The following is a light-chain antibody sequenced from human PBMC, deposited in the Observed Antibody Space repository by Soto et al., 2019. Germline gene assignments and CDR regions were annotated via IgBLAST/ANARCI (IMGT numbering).Light chain of an antibody. V-gene: IGLV1-47*01. J-gene: IGLJ1*01. Sequence: QSVLTQPPSASGTPGQRVTISCSGSSSNIGNNNVYWYQQHPETAPKLLIYRNGQRPSGVPDRFSGSKSGTSASLAISGLRSEDEADYYCAGWDDSLSGYVFGPGPKVTVL. CDR2: RNG. CDR3: AGWDDSLSGYV. CDR1: SSNIGNNN.